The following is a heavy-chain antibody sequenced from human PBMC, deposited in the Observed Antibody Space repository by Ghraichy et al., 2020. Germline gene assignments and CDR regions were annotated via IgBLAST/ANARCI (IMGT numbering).Heavy chain of an antibody. CDR3: AKVATFGEDDY. D-gene: IGHD3-10*01. CDR1: GFTFSSYG. J-gene: IGHJ4*02. CDR2: ISYDGSNK. V-gene: IGHV3-30*18. Sequence: GESLNISCAASGFTFSSYGMHWVRQAPGKGLEWVAVISYDGSNKYYADSVKGRFTISRDNSKNTLYLQMNSLRAEDTAVYYCAKVATFGEDDYWGQGTLVTVSS.